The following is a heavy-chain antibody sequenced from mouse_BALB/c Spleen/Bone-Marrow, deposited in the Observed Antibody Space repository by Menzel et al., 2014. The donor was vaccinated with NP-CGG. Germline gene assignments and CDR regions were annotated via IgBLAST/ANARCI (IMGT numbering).Heavy chain of an antibody. V-gene: IGHV5-4*02. CDR3: ARGSSYFDY. J-gene: IGHJ2*01. CDR2: ISDGGSYT. CDR1: GFTFSDYY. D-gene: IGHD1-1*01. Sequence: VQLQQSGGGLVKPGGSLKLSCAASGFTFSDYYMYWVRQTPEKRLEWVATISDGGSYTYYPDSVKGRFTISRDNAKNNLYLQMSSLKSEDTAMYYCARGSSYFDYWGQGTTLPVSS.